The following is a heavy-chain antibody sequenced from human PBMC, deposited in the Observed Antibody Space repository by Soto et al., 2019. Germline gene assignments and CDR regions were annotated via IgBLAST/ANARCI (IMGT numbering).Heavy chain of an antibody. V-gene: IGHV4-59*12. CDR1: GGRIAPFY. Sequence: SETLSRTGTVSGGRIAPFYWTWIRQCPGKGLESSGYVYYNGSTNYNRARKGRSTRSLDTSKSQYTLRLSSVTDAETAVYYCCRTRGRGQWRDSYFDFSGQGSLVTVSS. D-gene: IGHD6-19*01. CDR3: CRTRGRGQWRDSYFDF. CDR2: VYYNGST. J-gene: IGHJ4*02.